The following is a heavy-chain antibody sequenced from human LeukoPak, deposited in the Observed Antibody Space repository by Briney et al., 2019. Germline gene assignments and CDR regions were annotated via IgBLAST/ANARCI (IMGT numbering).Heavy chain of an antibody. CDR3: ARDRRDYSGSMDV. J-gene: IGHJ6*02. V-gene: IGHV3-53*01. CDR1: GFTVSSNY. Sequence: PGGSLRLSCAASGFTVSSNYMNWVRQAPGKGLEWVSVIYSGGSTYYADSVKGRFTISRDNSKNTLCLQMNSLRAEDTAVYYCARDRRDYSGSMDVWGQGTTVTVSS. D-gene: IGHD4-17*01. CDR2: IYSGGST.